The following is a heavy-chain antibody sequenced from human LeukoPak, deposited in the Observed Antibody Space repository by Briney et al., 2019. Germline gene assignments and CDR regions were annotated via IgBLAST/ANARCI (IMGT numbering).Heavy chain of an antibody. Sequence: ASVKVSCKASGYTFTSYGISWVRQAPGQGLEWMGWISAYNGNTNYAQKLQGRVTMTTDTSTSTAYMELRSLRSDDTAVYYCAGTERGYSYGYTVHWGQGTLVTVSS. J-gene: IGHJ4*02. CDR2: ISAYNGNT. CDR3: AGTERGYSYGYTVH. D-gene: IGHD5-18*01. CDR1: GYTFTSYG. V-gene: IGHV1-18*01.